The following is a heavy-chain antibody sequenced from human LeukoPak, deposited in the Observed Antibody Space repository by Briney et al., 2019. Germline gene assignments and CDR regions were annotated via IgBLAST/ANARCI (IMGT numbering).Heavy chain of an antibody. Sequence: AGGSLRLSCAASGFTFSSYAMSWVRQAPGKGLEWVSAISGSGGSTFYADSVKGRFTISRDNSKNTLYLQMNSLRAEDTAVYYCAKKARIAAAGRNDYWGQGTLVTVSS. J-gene: IGHJ4*02. V-gene: IGHV3-23*01. CDR3: AKKARIAAAGRNDY. CDR2: ISGSGGST. D-gene: IGHD6-13*01. CDR1: GFTFSSYA.